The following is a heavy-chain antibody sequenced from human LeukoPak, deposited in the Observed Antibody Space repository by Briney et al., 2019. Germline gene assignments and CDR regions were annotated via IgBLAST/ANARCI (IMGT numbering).Heavy chain of an antibody. CDR1: GGTFSSYA. J-gene: IGHJ4*02. Sequence: SVKVSCKASGGTFSSYAIIWVRQAPGQGLEWMGRIIPILGIANYAQKFQGRVTITADKSTSTAYMELSSLRSEDTAVYYCAREEDSSGWYDIDYWGQGTLVTVSS. CDR3: AREEDSSGWYDIDY. V-gene: IGHV1-69*04. CDR2: IIPILGIA. D-gene: IGHD6-19*01.